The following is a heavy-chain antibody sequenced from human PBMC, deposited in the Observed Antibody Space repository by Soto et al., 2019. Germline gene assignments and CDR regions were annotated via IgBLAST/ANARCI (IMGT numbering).Heavy chain of an antibody. CDR2: ISYDGSNK. CDR3: ARTRGSGLADAFDI. Sequence: PAGSLRLSCAASGFTFSSYAMHWVRQAPGKGLEWVAVISYDGSNKYYADSVKGRFTISRDNSKNTLYLQMNSLRAEDTAVYYCARTRGSGLADAFDIWGQGTMVTVSS. D-gene: IGHD2-15*01. J-gene: IGHJ3*02. V-gene: IGHV3-30-3*01. CDR1: GFTFSSYA.